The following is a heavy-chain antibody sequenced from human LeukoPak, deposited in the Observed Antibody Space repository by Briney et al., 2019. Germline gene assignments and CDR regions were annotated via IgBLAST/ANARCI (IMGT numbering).Heavy chain of an antibody. Sequence: SETLSLTCTVSGGSISSGGYYWSWIRQHPGKGLEWIGYIYYSGSTYYNPSLKSRVTISVDTSKNQFSLKLSSVTAADTAVYYCARVVIKSWFDPWGQGTLVTVSS. V-gene: IGHV4-31*03. CDR3: ARVVIKSWFDP. CDR2: IYYSGST. CDR1: GGSISSGGYY. D-gene: IGHD3-16*02. J-gene: IGHJ5*02.